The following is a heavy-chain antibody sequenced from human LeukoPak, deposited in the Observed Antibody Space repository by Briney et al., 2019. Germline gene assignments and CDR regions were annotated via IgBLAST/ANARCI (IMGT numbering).Heavy chain of an antibody. CDR3: ARDSGTTGEVKFDP. CDR2: IYYSGST. Sequence: SETLSLTCTVSGGSISSGSYYWSWIRQPAGKGLEWIGSIYYSGSTYYNPSLKSRVTISVDTSKNQFSLKLSSVTAADTAAYCARDSGTTGEVKFDPWGQGTLVTVSS. V-gene: IGHV4-39*07. CDR1: GGSISSGSYY. J-gene: IGHJ5*02. D-gene: IGHD3-10*01.